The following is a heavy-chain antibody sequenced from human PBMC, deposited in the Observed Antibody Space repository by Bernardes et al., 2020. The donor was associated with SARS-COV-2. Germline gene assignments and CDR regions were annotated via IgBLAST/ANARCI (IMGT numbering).Heavy chain of an antibody. V-gene: IGHV1-24*01. D-gene: IGHD3-10*01. CDR1: GYTLTELS. Sequence: ASVKVSCKVSGYTLTELSMHWVRQAPGKGLEWMGGFDPEDGETIYAQKFQGRVTMTEDTSTDTAYMELSSLRSEDTAVYYCATGGGVRGVGDPSLNWFDPWGQGTLVTVSS. J-gene: IGHJ5*02. CDR3: ATGGGVRGVGDPSLNWFDP. CDR2: FDPEDGET.